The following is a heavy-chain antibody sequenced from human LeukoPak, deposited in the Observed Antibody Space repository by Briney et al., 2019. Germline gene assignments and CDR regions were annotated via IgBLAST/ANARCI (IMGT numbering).Heavy chain of an antibody. CDR1: GYTFTGYY. V-gene: IGHV1-2*02. CDR2: INPNSGGT. Sequence: GASVKVSCKASGYTFTGYYMHWVRQAPGQGLEWMGWINPNSGGTNYAQKFQGRVTMTRDMSISTAYMELSRLRSDDTAVYYCARDGLSGSPTPAGLYYYYGMDVWGQGTTVTVSS. D-gene: IGHD1-26*01. J-gene: IGHJ6*02. CDR3: ARDGLSGSPTPAGLYYYYGMDV.